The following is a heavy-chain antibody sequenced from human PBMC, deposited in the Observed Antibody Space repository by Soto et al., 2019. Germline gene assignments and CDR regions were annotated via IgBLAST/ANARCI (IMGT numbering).Heavy chain of an antibody. J-gene: IGHJ4*02. D-gene: IGHD2-15*01. Sequence: SETLSLTCAVSGGSISSSNWWCWVRQPPGKGLEWIGYIYQSGSTYYNPSLKSRVTISVDRSKNQFSLKLSSVTAADTAVYYCARGQVVAAQHWGQGTLVTVSS. CDR3: ARGQVVAAQH. CDR1: GGSISSSNW. V-gene: IGHV4-4*02. CDR2: IYQSGST.